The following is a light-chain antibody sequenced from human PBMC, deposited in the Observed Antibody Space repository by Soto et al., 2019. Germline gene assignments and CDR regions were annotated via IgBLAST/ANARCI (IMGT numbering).Light chain of an antibody. V-gene: IGKV1-9*01. J-gene: IGKJ1*01. CDR3: QQYNDYST. CDR1: QGISNY. Sequence: IQLTQSPSSLSASVGDRVTITCRASQGISNYFAWYQQKPGKAPKLLIYAASTLASGVPSRFSGTGSGTEFTLIISSLQPDDFVTYYCQQYNDYSTFGQGTKVDIK. CDR2: AAS.